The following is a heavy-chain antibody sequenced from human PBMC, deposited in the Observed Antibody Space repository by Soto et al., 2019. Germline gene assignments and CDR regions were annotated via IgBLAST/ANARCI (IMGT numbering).Heavy chain of an antibody. CDR3: ARALVGGPFDF. J-gene: IGHJ4*02. Sequence: PSETLSRTCTVSGGSIGSFYWTWIRQPAGKGLEWIGRIYTSGSTNFNPSLGSRVTMSVDTSKNQFSLKLSSVTAAETAVYYCARALVGGPFDFWGQGTLVNVSS. CDR1: GGSIGSFY. V-gene: IGHV4-4*07. D-gene: IGHD1-26*01. CDR2: IYTSGST.